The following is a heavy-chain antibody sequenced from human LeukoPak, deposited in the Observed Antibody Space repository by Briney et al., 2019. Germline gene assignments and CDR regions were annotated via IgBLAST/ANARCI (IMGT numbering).Heavy chain of an antibody. J-gene: IGHJ4*02. D-gene: IGHD3-22*01. CDR1: GYTFTSYG. CDR2: ISAYNGNT. CDR3: AREPSYYDSSGYYYVPPFDY. Sequence: ASVKVSCKASGYTFTSYGISWVRQAPGQGLEWMGWISAYNGNTNYAQKLQGRVTMTTDTSTSTAYMELSRLRSDDTAVYYCAREPSYYDSSGYYYVPPFDYWGQGTLVTVSS. V-gene: IGHV1-18*01.